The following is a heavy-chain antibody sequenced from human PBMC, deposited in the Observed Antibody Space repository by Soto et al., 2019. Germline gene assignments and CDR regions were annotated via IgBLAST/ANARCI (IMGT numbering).Heavy chain of an antibody. CDR1: GGSISSYY. V-gene: IGHV4-59*01. Sequence: SETLSLTCTVSGGSISSYYWSWIRQPPGKGLEWIGYIYYSGSTNYNPSLKSRVTISVDTSKNQFSLELSSVTAADTAVYYCARDCVPYDFWSGYYTGYYYGMDVWGQGTTVTVSS. J-gene: IGHJ6*02. CDR2: IYYSGST. CDR3: ARDCVPYDFWSGYYTGYYYGMDV. D-gene: IGHD3-3*01.